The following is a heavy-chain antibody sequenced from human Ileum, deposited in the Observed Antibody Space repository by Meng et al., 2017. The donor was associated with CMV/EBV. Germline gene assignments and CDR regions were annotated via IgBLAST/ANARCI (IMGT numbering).Heavy chain of an antibody. CDR3: ARFSGYDLYFDY. D-gene: IGHD5-12*01. J-gene: IGHJ4*02. CDR2: IIPIFGTA. CDR1: GYTFTTYG. Sequence: SVKVSCKASGYTFTTYGITWVRQAPGQGLEWMGGIIPIFGTANYAQKFQGRVTITTDESTSTAYMELSSLRSEDTAVYYCARFSGYDLYFDYWGQGTLVTVSS. V-gene: IGHV1-69*05.